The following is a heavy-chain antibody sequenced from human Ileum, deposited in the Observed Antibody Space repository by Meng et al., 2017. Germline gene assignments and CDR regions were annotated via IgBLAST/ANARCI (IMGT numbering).Heavy chain of an antibody. J-gene: IGHJ4*02. Sequence: QVQLQESGPGLVKPSQTLSRTCSGAGGSFSSDNYYWTWIRQTPGKGLEWIGLTYYNGSPFYNPSLRSRVTISVDTSKDQFSLKLTSVTAADTDVYYCARERRHYYGSGSFDYWGQGILVTVSS. CDR1: GGSFSSDNYY. CDR2: TYYNGSP. V-gene: IGHV4-30-4*01. D-gene: IGHD3-10*01. CDR3: ARERRHYYGSGSFDY.